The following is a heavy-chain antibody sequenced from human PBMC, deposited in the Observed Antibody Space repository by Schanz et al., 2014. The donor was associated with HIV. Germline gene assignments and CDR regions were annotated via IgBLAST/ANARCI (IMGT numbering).Heavy chain of an antibody. Sequence: QVHLVQSGAEVKKPGSSVKVSCKPSGGTFSTYAVSWVRQAPGQGLEYMGGIIPIFGSPKYAQKFQGRVTITADKSTSTAYMELSSLRSEDTAIYYCARHLPGGLFSPLNLWGQGTLVTVSS. CDR1: GGTFSTYA. V-gene: IGHV1-69*06. CDR3: ARHLPGGLFSPLNL. D-gene: IGHD3-16*01. J-gene: IGHJ5*02. CDR2: IIPIFGSP.